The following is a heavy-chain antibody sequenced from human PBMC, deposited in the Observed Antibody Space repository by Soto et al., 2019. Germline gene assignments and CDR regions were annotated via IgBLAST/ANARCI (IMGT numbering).Heavy chain of an antibody. CDR2: INHSGST. CDR3: ARVSVMGAILSNDYYYYGMDV. CDR1: GGSFSGFY. V-gene: IGHV4-34*01. D-gene: IGHD1-26*01. Sequence: PSETLFLPCAVYGGSFSGFYWGWVRQPPGEGLGWIGEINHSGSTNYNPSLKSRVTISVDTSKNQFSLKLSSVTAADTAVYYCARVSVMGAILSNDYYYYGMDVWGQGTTVTVSS. J-gene: IGHJ6*02.